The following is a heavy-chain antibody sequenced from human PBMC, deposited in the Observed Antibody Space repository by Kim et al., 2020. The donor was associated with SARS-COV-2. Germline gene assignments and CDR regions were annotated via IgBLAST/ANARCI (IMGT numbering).Heavy chain of an antibody. Sequence: SETLSLTCTVSGGSISSYYWSWIRQPPGKGLEWIGYIYYSGSTNYNPSLKSRVTISVDTSKNQFSLKLSSVTAADTAVYYCARLHTVTTLLVHYYYGMDVWGQGTTVTVSS. CDR3: ARLHTVTTLLVHYYYGMDV. V-gene: IGHV4-59*08. J-gene: IGHJ6*02. CDR2: IYYSGST. CDR1: GGSISSYY. D-gene: IGHD4-17*01.